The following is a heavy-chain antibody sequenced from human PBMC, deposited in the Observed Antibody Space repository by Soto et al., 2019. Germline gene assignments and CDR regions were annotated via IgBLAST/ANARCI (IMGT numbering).Heavy chain of an antibody. Sequence: GSLRLSCAASGFTFTGYAMSWVRQAPGKGLEWVSGISGSGSSTDYADSVKGRFIISRDSSNNTVYLQMNSLTAEDTAMYYCAKSIIAAGTYHFDNWGQGALVTVSP. CDR2: ISGSGSST. CDR1: GFTFTGYA. J-gene: IGHJ4*02. CDR3: AKSIIAAGTYHFDN. V-gene: IGHV3-23*01. D-gene: IGHD6-13*01.